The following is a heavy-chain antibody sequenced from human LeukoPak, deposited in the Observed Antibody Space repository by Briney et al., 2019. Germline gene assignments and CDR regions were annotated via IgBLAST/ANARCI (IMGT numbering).Heavy chain of an antibody. CDR3: ARLYGNYQNYFDY. J-gene: IGHJ4*02. Sequence: PSGTLSLTCTVSGGSISTITYYWGWIRQPPGKGLEWVGHMYYRGNTFYNPSLKSRVTISVDTSKNQFSLKLRSVTAADTAVYYCARLYGNYQNYFDYWGQGTLVTVSS. CDR1: GGSISTITYY. CDR2: MYYRGNT. D-gene: IGHD1-7*01. V-gene: IGHV4-39*07.